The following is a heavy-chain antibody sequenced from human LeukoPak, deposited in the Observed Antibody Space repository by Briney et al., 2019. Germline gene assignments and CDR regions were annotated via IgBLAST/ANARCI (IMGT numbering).Heavy chain of an antibody. CDR3: ARERVVVAATHYFDY. CDR1: GGSISSYY. D-gene: IGHD2-15*01. Sequence: SETLSLTCTVSGGSISSYYWSWIRQPPGMGLEWIGYIYYSGSTNYNPSLKSRVTISVDTSKNQFSLKLSSVTAADTAVYYCARERVVVAATHYFDYWGQGTLVTVSS. V-gene: IGHV4-59*01. J-gene: IGHJ4*02. CDR2: IYYSGST.